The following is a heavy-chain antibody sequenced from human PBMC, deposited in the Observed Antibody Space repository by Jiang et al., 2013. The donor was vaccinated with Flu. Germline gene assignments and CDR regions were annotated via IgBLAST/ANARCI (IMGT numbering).Heavy chain of an antibody. Sequence: VSGGSISSSSYYWGWIRQPPGKGLEWIGSIYYSGSTYYNPSLKSRVTISVDTSKNQFSLKLSSVTAADTAVYYCARLYDFWSGYYRIYDYYYMDVWGKGTTVTVSS. CDR1: GGSISSSSYY. CDR3: ARLYDFWSGYYRIYDYYYMDV. D-gene: IGHD3-3*01. J-gene: IGHJ6*03. CDR2: IYYSGST. V-gene: IGHV4-39*01.